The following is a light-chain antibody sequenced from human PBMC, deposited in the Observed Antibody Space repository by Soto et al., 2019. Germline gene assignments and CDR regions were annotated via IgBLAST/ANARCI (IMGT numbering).Light chain of an antibody. Sequence: DIQMTQSPSTLSASVGDRVTITCRASQSISSWLACYQQKPGKAPKLLIYKASSLESGYPTRFSGSGSGTEFTHTISSLQPDYFATYYCQPDNSYPSFGGVNKVYIK. V-gene: IGKV1-5*03. CDR1: QSISSW. J-gene: IGKJ4*01. CDR2: KAS. CDR3: QPDNSYPS.